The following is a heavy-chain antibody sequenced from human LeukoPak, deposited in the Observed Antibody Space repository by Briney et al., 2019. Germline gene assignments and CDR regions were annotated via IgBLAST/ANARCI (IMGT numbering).Heavy chain of an antibody. CDR2: ISSSVVTM. Sequence: GGSLRLSCAASGFTFSSYEMNWVRQAPGKGLEWVSYISSSVVTMYYADSVKGRFTISRDNAKNSLYLQMNSLRTEDTAVYYCARETDSTLFDYWGQGILVTVSS. D-gene: IGHD2-2*01. CDR3: ARETDSTLFDY. J-gene: IGHJ4*02. V-gene: IGHV3-48*03. CDR1: GFTFSSYE.